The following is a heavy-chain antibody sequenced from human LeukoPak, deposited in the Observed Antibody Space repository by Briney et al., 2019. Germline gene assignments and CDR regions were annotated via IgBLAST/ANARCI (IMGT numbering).Heavy chain of an antibody. CDR2: VSPGGVSP. V-gene: IGHV3-23*01. Sequence: GGSLRLSCVVSGLSFNKDVMSWFRQAPGKGLEWVSSVSPGGVSPNHADSVKGRFTVSRDDSKNTVYLQMNSLRADDTAVYYCAKAWDYYGSGRDLGFDYWGQGTLVTVSS. D-gene: IGHD3-10*01. CDR3: AKAWDYYGSGRDLGFDY. J-gene: IGHJ4*02. CDR1: GLSFNKDV.